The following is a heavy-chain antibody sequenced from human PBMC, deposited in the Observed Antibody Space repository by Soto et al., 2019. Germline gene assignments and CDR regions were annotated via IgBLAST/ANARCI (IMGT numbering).Heavy chain of an antibody. CDR1: GFTFSSYS. J-gene: IGHJ3*02. CDR3: AGVGDSSGYYPTDAFDI. CDR2: ISSSSSYI. V-gene: IGHV3-21*01. Sequence: GGSLRLSCAASGFTFSSYSMNWVRQAPGKGLEWVSSISSSSSYIYYADSVKGRFTISRDNAKNSLYLQMNSLRAEDTAVYYCAGVGDSSGYYPTDAFDIWGQGTMVTVSS. D-gene: IGHD3-22*01.